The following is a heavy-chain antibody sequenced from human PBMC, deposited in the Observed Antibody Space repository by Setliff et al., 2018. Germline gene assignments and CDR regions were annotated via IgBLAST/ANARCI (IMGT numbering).Heavy chain of an antibody. CDR2: INHSGDT. CDR3: ARALDSGTYYNPYPYYMDV. Sequence: SETLSLTCTVSGGSISGDSWSWIRQPPGKGLEWIGEINHSGDTNYSPSLKSRLTISVDTSKNQFSLRLTSATAADTAVYFCARALDSGTYYNPYPYYMDVWGKGTTVTVSS. V-gene: IGHV4-34*01. J-gene: IGHJ6*03. D-gene: IGHD1-26*01. CDR1: GGSISGDS.